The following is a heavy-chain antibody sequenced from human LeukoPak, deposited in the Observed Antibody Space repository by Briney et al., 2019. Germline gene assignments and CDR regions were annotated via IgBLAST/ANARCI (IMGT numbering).Heavy chain of an antibody. CDR1: GGSFSGYY. CDR3: ARDHNGGNAFDP. Sequence: SETLSLTCAVYGGSFSGYYWSWIRQPPGKGLEWIGEMNHSVGTTYNPSLKSRVNISGDTSKNQFSLNLSSVTAADTAVYYCARDHNGGNAFDPWGQGILVSVSS. D-gene: IGHD4-23*01. V-gene: IGHV4-34*01. J-gene: IGHJ5*02. CDR2: MNHSVGT.